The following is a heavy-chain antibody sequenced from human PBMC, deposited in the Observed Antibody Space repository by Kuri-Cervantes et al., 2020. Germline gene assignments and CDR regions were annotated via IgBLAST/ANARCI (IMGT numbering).Heavy chain of an antibody. V-gene: IGHV4-61*08. CDR1: GGSISSGGCA. Sequence: SETLSLTCAVSGGSISSGGCAWSWIRQPPGKGLEWIGYIYYSGSTNYNPSRKSRVTISVDPSKNQFSLKLSSVTAADTAVYYCASSPRYDFWSGYYEAKYGMDVWGQGTTVTVSS. D-gene: IGHD3-3*01. CDR3: ASSPRYDFWSGYYEAKYGMDV. J-gene: IGHJ6*02. CDR2: IYYSGST.